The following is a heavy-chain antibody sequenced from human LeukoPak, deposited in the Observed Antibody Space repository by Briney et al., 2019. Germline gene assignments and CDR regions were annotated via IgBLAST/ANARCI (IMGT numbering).Heavy chain of an antibody. J-gene: IGHJ6*03. CDR2: IYYSGST. CDR1: GGSISSYY. D-gene: IGHD4-23*01. Sequence: NTSETLSLTCTVSGGSISSYYWSWIRQPPGKGLEWIGYIYYSGSTNYNPSLKSRVTISVDTSKNQFSLKLSSVTAADTAVYYCASFLTRSYYYYYMDVWGKGTTVTVSS. CDR3: ASFLTRSYYYYYMDV. V-gene: IGHV4-59*01.